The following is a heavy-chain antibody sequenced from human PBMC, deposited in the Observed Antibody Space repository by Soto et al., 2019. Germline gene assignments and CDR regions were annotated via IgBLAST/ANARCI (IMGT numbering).Heavy chain of an antibody. V-gene: IGHV5-51*01. Sequence: GESLKISCKGSGYSFTSYWIGWVRQMPGKGLEWMGIIYPGDSDTRYSPSFQGQVTISADKSISTAYLQWSSLKASDTAMYYCARQISSIAVAGTFPYYMDVWGKGTTVTVS. D-gene: IGHD6-19*01. CDR1: GYSFTSYW. CDR2: IYPGDSDT. CDR3: ARQISSIAVAGTFPYYMDV. J-gene: IGHJ6*03.